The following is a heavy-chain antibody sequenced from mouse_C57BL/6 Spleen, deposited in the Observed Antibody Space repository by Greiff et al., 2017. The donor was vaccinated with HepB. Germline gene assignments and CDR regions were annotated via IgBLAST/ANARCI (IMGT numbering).Heavy chain of an antibody. D-gene: IGHD3-2*02. CDR1: GFTFTDYY. CDR2: IRNKANGYTT. V-gene: IGHV7-3*01. CDR3: ARYRSRQLREGAMDY. Sequence: EVHLVESGGGLVQPGGSLSLSCAASGFTFTDYYMSWVRQPPGKALEWLGFIRNKANGYTTEYSASVKGRFTISRDNSQSILYLQMNALRAEDSATYYCARYRSRQLREGAMDYWGQGTSVTVSS. J-gene: IGHJ4*01.